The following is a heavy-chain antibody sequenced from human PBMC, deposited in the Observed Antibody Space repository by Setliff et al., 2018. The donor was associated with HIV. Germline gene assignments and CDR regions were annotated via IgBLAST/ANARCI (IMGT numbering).Heavy chain of an antibody. J-gene: IGHJ4*01. V-gene: IGHV3-23*03. D-gene: IGHD2-21*01. CDR3: AKEPSSCSAPRPSLCGYFDS. CDR2: IYSGSSSA. Sequence: GESLKISCVTSGITFINAAMAWVRQAPGKGPEWISFIYSGSSSAVFADSVKGRFSISRDNSRNTLSLQMNSLRAEDTAVYYCAKEPSSCSAPRPSLCGYFDSWGQGTQVTVSS. CDR1: GITFINAA.